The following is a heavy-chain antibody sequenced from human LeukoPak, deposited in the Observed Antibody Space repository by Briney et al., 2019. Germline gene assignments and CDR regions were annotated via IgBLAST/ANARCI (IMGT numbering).Heavy chain of an antibody. D-gene: IGHD6-6*01. Sequence: ASVKVSCKASGYTFTGYYMHWLRQAPGQGLEWMGWINPNSGSTSYAQKFQGRVTMTRDTSTSTVYMELSRLRSDDTAVYYCARDGAGSSSFPYYYYYMDVWGKGTTVTVSS. J-gene: IGHJ6*03. V-gene: IGHV1-2*02. CDR3: ARDGAGSSSFPYYYYYMDV. CDR1: GYTFTGYY. CDR2: INPNSGST.